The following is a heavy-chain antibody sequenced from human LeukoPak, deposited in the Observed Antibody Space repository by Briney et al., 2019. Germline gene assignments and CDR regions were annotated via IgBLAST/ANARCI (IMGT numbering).Heavy chain of an antibody. D-gene: IGHD3-10*01. J-gene: IGHJ3*01. V-gene: IGHV3-74*01. CDR2: INSDGSST. CDR3: STGSGHAFDV. CDR1: GFTFSSYW. Sequence: PGGSLRLSCAASGFTFSSYWTHWVRQVPGKGLVWVSRINSDGSSTSYADSVKGRFTISRDNAKNTLYVQKNSLRAEDTAVYYRSTGSGHAFDVWGRGTMVTVSS.